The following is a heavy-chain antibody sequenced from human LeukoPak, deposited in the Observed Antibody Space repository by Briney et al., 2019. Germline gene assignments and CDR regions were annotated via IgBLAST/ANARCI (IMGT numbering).Heavy chain of an antibody. CDR3: ARLTTDAFDI. CDR1: GGSISSYY. CDR2: IYYSGST. D-gene: IGHD3-22*01. J-gene: IGHJ3*02. Sequence: SETLSLTCTVSGGSISSYYWSWIRQPPGKGLEWIGYIYYSGSTNYNPSLKSRVTISVDTSKNQFSLKLSSVTAADTTVYYCARLTTDAFDIWGQGTMVTVSS. V-gene: IGHV4-59*08.